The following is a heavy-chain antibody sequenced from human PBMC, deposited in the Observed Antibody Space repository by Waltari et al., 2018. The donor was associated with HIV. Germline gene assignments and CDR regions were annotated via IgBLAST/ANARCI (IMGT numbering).Heavy chain of an antibody. D-gene: IGHD6-19*01. V-gene: IGHV3-48*04. CDR3: ARGNSSGRWAFDI. CDR2: ISSSSSTI. Sequence: EVQLVESGGGLVQPGGSLRLSCAASGFTFGSYSMNWVGQPPGKGLEWVSYISSSSSTIYYADSVKGRFTISRDNAKNSLYLQMNSLRAEDTAVYYCARGNSSGRWAFDIWGRGTMVTVSS. CDR1: GFTFGSYS. J-gene: IGHJ3*02.